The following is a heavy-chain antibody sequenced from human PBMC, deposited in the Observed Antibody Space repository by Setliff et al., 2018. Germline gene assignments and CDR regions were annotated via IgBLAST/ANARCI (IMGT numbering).Heavy chain of an antibody. CDR3: ASHSSGWYRGGYGMDV. CDR2: IIPIFGTA. D-gene: IGHD6-19*01. Sequence: SVKVSCKASGGTFSSYAISWVRQAPGQGLEWMGGIIPIFGTANYAQKFQGRVTITTDESTSTAYMELSSLRSEDTAVYYCASHSSGWYRGGYGMDVWGQGTMVTVSS. CDR1: GGTFSSYA. J-gene: IGHJ6*02. V-gene: IGHV1-69*05.